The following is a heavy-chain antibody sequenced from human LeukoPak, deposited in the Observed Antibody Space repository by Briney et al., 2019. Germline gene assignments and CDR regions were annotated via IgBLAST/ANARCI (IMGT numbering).Heavy chain of an antibody. J-gene: IGHJ3*02. V-gene: IGHV3-30*03. CDR1: GFTFSSYG. CDR2: ISYDGSNK. Sequence: GGSLRLSCAASGFTFSSYGMHWVRQAPGKGLEWVAVISYDGSNKYYADSVKGRFTVSRDNSKNTLYLQMNSLRAEDTAVYYCTPVVVTAYDAFDIWGQGTMVTVSS. D-gene: IGHD2-21*02. CDR3: TPVVVTAYDAFDI.